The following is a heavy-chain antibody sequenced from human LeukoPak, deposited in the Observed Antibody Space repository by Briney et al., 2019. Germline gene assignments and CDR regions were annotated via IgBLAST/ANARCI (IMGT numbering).Heavy chain of an antibody. Sequence: GGSLRLSCAASGFTFSTYAMNWVRQAPGKGLEWVSSITSSSGYIYYADSVRGRFTTARDNAEKSLYLQMNSLGAEDTAVYYRTRRDDYGDYLVDYWGQGALVTVSS. CDR3: TRRDDYGDYLVDY. CDR1: GFTFSTYA. V-gene: IGHV3-21*01. J-gene: IGHJ4*02. D-gene: IGHD4-17*01. CDR2: ITSSSGYI.